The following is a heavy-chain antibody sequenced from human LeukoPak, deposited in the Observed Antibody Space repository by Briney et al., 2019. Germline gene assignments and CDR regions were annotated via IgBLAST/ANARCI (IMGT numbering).Heavy chain of an antibody. CDR1: GGSIHTYY. CDR2: IYYSGST. D-gene: IGHD3-3*01. V-gene: IGHV4-39*01. Sequence: SETLSLTCSVSGGSIHTYYWTWIRQPPGKGLEWIGSIYYSGSTYYNPSLKSRVTVSVDTSKNQFSLKLSSVTAADTAVYYCARGDLEWLFPFDYWGQGTLVTVSS. J-gene: IGHJ4*02. CDR3: ARGDLEWLFPFDY.